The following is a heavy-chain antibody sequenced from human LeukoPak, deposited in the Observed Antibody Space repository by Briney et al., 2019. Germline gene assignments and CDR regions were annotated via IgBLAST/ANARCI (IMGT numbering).Heavy chain of an antibody. D-gene: IGHD2-15*01. CDR3: AAPDELLNRASVY. Sequence: GRSLRLSCAASGFTFSSYGMHWVRQAPGKGLEWVAVISYDGSNKYYADSVKGRFTISRDNSKNTLYLQRNSLRAEDTAVYYCAAPDELLNRASVYWGQGTLVTVSS. V-gene: IGHV3-30*03. CDR1: GFTFSSYG. J-gene: IGHJ4*02. CDR2: ISYDGSNK.